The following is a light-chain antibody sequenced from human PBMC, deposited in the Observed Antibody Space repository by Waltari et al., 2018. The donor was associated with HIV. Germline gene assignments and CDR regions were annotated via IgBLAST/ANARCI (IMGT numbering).Light chain of an antibody. CDR3: SSYAGRNNYV. CDR1: SSDVGGYKY. V-gene: IGLV2-8*01. CDR2: EVS. J-gene: IGLJ1*01. Sequence: QSALTQPPSASGSHGQSVTISCTGTSSDVGGYKYVSWYQQHPGKAPKLMIYEVSKRPSGVPDRFSGSKSGNTASLTVSGLQAEDEADYYCSSYAGRNNYVFGTGTKVTVL.